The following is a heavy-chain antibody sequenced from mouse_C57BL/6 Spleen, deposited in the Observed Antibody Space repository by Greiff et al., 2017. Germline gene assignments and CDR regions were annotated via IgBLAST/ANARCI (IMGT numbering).Heavy chain of an antibody. J-gene: IGHJ4*01. CDR1: GYTFTSYW. CDR2: IAPSDSYT. V-gene: IGHV1-69*01. Sequence: QVQLQQSGAELVMPGASVKLSCKASGYTFTSYWMHWVKQRPGQGLEWIGEIAPSDSYTNYNQKCKGKSTLTVDKSSSTYYMQLSSLTSEDSAVYYCARGYGGYAMDYWGQGTSVTVSS. CDR3: ARGYGGYAMDY. D-gene: IGHD2-14*01.